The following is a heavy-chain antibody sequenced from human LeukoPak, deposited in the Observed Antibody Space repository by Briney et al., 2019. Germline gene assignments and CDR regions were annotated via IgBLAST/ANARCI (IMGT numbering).Heavy chain of an antibody. V-gene: IGHV3-23*01. CDR2: ISGSGGST. CDR3: AKARGVWFGAHFDY. D-gene: IGHD3-10*01. Sequence: GGSLRLSCAASGFTVSSNYMSWVRQAPGKGLEWVSAISGSGGSTYYADSVKGRFTISRDNSKNTLYLQMNSLRAEDTAVYYCAKARGVWFGAHFDYWGQGTLVTVSS. CDR1: GFTVSSNY. J-gene: IGHJ4*02.